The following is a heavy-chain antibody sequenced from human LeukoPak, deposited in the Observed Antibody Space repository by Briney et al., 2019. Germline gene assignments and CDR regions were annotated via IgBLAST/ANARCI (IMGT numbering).Heavy chain of an antibody. V-gene: IGHV3-23*01. CDR2: ISGGSEDT. CDR1: GFTFGGYA. D-gene: IGHD6-13*01. CDR3: ARTIAQYSNSWLYFYYGLDV. Sequence: GGSLRLSCTAFGFTFGGYAMSWVRQAPGKGLEWVSSISGGSEDTYYADSVKGRFTISRDNSKTTLYLQMNSLRAEDTAVYYCARTIAQYSNSWLYFYYGLDVWGQGTTVTVSS. J-gene: IGHJ6*02.